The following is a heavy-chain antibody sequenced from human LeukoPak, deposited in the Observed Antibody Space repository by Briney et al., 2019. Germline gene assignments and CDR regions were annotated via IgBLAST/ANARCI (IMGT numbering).Heavy chain of an antibody. Sequence: ASVKVSCKASGYTFANHGINWVRQAPGQGLEWMGWIRVNNGNTNYSQTFQARVSMTTDTSTSTAYMELGSLRSDDTGMYYCARGYGDYYWYFDLWGRGTLVTVSS. J-gene: IGHJ2*01. V-gene: IGHV1-18*01. CDR3: ARGYGDYYWYFDL. CDR2: IRVNNGNT. CDR1: GYTFANHG. D-gene: IGHD4-17*01.